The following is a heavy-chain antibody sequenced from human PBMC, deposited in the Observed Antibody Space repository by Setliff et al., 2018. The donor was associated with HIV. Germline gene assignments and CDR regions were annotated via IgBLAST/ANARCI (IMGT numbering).Heavy chain of an antibody. CDR1: GYNFVDYS. D-gene: IGHD2-2*01. CDR2: TYPVDSET. V-gene: IGHV5-51*01. Sequence: PGESLKISCQGSGYNFVDYSIAWVRQVPGKGLEWMGITYPVDSETRYSPSFQGQVTISADKSINTAYLQWTTLKASDSAMYYCARPRGNDYAGSGFDNWGQGTLVTVS. CDR3: ARPRGNDYAGSGFDN. J-gene: IGHJ4*02.